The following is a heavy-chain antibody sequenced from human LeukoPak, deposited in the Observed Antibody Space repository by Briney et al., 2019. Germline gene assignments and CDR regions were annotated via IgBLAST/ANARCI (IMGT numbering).Heavy chain of an antibody. CDR1: GGSISSGGYS. J-gene: IGHJ6*02. CDR3: ARAGSGDYVVYYYYGMDV. D-gene: IGHD2-21*02. Sequence: SETLSLTCAVSGGSISSGGYSWSWIRQPPGKGLEWIGCIYHSGSTYYNPSLKSRVTISVDRSKNQFSLKLSSVTAADTAVYYCARAGSGDYVVYYYYGMDVWGQGTTVTVSS. V-gene: IGHV4-30-2*01. CDR2: IYHSGST.